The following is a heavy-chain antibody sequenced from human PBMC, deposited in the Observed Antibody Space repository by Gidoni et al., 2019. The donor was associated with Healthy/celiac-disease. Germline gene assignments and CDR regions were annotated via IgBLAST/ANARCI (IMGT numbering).Heavy chain of an antibody. CDR2: IYPGDSDT. V-gene: IGHV5-51*01. J-gene: IGHJ6*02. CDR1: AYSFTSYW. D-gene: IGHD4-17*01. Sequence: EVQLVQSGAEVKKPGESLKISCKGSAYSFTSYWIGWVRQMPGKGLEWMGIIYPGDSDTRYSPSFQGQVTISADKSISTAYLQWSSLKASDTAMYYCARSQGVIDYGDYYYYGMDVWGQGTTVTVSS. CDR3: ARSQGVIDYGDYYYYGMDV.